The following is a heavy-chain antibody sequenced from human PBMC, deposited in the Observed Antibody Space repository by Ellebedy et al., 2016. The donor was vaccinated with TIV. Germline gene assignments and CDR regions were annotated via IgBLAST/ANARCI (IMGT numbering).Heavy chain of an antibody. Sequence: ASVKVSCXASGYTFLDYGIHWVRQAPGQGLDWVGRIHPNSGDTYYAQKFQGRVTMTRDTSISTVYMELSSLTSDDTAVYYCARDFYGSYEYWGQGTLVTVSS. CDR3: ARDFYGSYEY. CDR1: GYTFLDYG. J-gene: IGHJ4*02. V-gene: IGHV1-2*02. CDR2: IHPNSGDT. D-gene: IGHD1-26*01.